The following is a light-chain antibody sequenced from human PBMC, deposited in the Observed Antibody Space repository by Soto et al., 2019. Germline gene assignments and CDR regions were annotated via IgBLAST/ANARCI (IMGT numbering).Light chain of an antibody. V-gene: IGLV2-14*01. Sequence: QSVLTQPASVSGSPGQSITISCTGTSSDVGGYNFVSWYRQHPGKAPMLMIYDVSNRPSGVSNRFSGFKSGNTASLTISGLQAEDEADYYCSSYTSSSTLVVFGGGTKVTVL. J-gene: IGLJ2*01. CDR2: DVS. CDR1: SSDVGGYNF. CDR3: SSYTSSSTLVV.